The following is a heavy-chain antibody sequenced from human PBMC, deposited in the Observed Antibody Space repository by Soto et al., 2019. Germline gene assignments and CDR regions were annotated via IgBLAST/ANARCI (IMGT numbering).Heavy chain of an antibody. CDR3: ARDIRGYSRAFDY. CDR2: ISATGST. V-gene: IGHV4-61*03. D-gene: IGHD5-18*01. J-gene: IGHJ4*02. CDR1: XDSVGSASYY. Sequence: SETLSLTCTVSXDSVGSASYYWPWIRQPPGEGLEWIGYISATGSTNYNPSLKSRLTISVDTSKNHFSLRLSSVTAADTAVYYCARDIRGYSRAFDYWGQGTLVTVSS.